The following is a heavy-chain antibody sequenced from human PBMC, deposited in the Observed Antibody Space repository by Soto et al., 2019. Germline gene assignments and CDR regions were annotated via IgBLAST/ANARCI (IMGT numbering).Heavy chain of an antibody. CDR2: IYYSGST. Sequence: SETLSLTCTVSGGSITSSSFYWGWIRQPPGKGLEWIGTIYYSGSTYYNPSLKSRVAVSVDTSKSQFSLNLNSVTAADTAVYYCARGYDILTGPLDYWGPGTLVTVSS. J-gene: IGHJ4*02. D-gene: IGHD3-9*01. CDR1: GGSITSSSFY. V-gene: IGHV4-39*01. CDR3: ARGYDILTGPLDY.